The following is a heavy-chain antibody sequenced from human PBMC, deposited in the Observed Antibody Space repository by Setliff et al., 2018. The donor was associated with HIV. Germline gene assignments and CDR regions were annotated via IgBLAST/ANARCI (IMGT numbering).Heavy chain of an antibody. J-gene: IGHJ6*03. CDR3: ARDCSSTSCPGSFNYYYYYYYMDV. D-gene: IGHD2-2*01. CDR1: GYTFTSYY. V-gene: IGHV1-46*03. Sequence: VASVKVSCKASGYTFTSYYMHWVRQAPGQGLEWMGTINPSGGSTSYAQKFQGRVTMTRDTSTSTVYMELSSLRSEDTAVYYCARDCSSTSCPGSFNYYYYYYYMDVWGKGTTVTVS. CDR2: INPSGGST.